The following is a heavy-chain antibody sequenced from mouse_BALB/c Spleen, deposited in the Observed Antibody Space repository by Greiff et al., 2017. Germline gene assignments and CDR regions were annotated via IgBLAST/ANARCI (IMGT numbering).Heavy chain of an antibody. CDR3: ARGGYYGNYEWFAY. V-gene: IGHV1-14*01. CDR2: INPYNDGT. D-gene: IGHD2-1*01. Sequence: EVQLVESGPELVKPGASVKMSCKASGYTFTSYVMHWVKQKPGQGLEWIGYINPYNDGTKYNEKFKGKATLTSDKSSSTAYMELSSLTSEDSAVYYCARGGYYGNYEWFAYGGQGTLVTVSA. CDR1: GYTFTSYV. J-gene: IGHJ3*01.